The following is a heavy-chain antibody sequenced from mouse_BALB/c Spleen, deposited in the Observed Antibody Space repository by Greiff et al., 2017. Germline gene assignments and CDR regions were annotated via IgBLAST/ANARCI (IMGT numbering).Heavy chain of an antibody. V-gene: IGHV3-6*02. Sequence: EVQLQQSGPGLVKPSQSLSLTCSVTGYSITSGYYWNWIRQFPGNKLEWMGYISYDGSNNYNPSLKNRISITRDTSKNQFFLKLNSVTTEDTATYYCARVYYGSSYVEDYWGQGTTLTVSS. CDR1: GYSITSGYY. CDR3: ARVYYGSSYVEDY. J-gene: IGHJ2*01. CDR2: ISYDGSN. D-gene: IGHD1-1*01.